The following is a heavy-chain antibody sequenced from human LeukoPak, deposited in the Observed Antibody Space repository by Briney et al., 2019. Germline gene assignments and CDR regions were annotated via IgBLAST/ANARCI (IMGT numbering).Heavy chain of an antibody. CDR2: ISADDGAT. D-gene: IGHD4-23*01. Sequence: ASVKVSCKASGYTFTNYGITWVRQAPGQGLEWMGWISADDGATSSAQRVQGRLTMTIDTSTNTTYMELRSLRSDDTAVFYCARGILSRGGSVSAIDSWGQGTLVTVSS. CDR1: GYTFTNYG. J-gene: IGHJ4*02. V-gene: IGHV1-18*01. CDR3: ARGILSRGGSVSAIDS.